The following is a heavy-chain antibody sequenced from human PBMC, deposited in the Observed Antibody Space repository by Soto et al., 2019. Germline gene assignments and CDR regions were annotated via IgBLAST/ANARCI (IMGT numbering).Heavy chain of an antibody. CDR3: ATSQKGYNWNYFDH. Sequence: KPSETLSLTCAVSGASISGSYYYWAWLRQSPGKGPEWIGSVFCTGFTSYNPSLESRVSVSVDTSKSQFSLKLSAVTAADTAVYYCATSQKGYNWNYFDHWGQGALVTVSS. V-gene: IGHV4-39*01. D-gene: IGHD1-20*01. CDR1: GASISGSYYY. CDR2: VFCTGFT. J-gene: IGHJ4*02.